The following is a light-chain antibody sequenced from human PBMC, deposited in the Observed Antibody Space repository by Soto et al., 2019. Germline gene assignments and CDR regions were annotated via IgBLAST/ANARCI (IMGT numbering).Light chain of an antibody. Sequence: ALTQPASVSGSPGQSITISCTGASSDVGNYNYVSWYQQHPGKAPKLIIYDVSNRPSGVSNRFSGSKSGNTASLTISGLQAEDEADYYCSSYTSSTTLYVFGTGTKVTVL. J-gene: IGLJ1*01. V-gene: IGLV2-14*03. CDR2: DVS. CDR3: SSYTSSTTLYV. CDR1: SSDVGNYNY.